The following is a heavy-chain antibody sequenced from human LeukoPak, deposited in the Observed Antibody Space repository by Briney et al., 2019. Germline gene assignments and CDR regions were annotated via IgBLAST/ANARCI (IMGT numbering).Heavy chain of an antibody. CDR3: ARGESFGGWGMDV. CDR1: GGTFSSYA. D-gene: IGHD3-16*01. Sequence: SVKVSCKASGGTFSSYAISWVRQAPGQGLEWMGRIIPILGIANYAQKFQGRVTITADKSTSTAYMELSSLRSEDTAVYYCARGESFGGWGMDVWGQGTTVTVSS. CDR2: IIPILGIA. V-gene: IGHV1-69*04. J-gene: IGHJ6*02.